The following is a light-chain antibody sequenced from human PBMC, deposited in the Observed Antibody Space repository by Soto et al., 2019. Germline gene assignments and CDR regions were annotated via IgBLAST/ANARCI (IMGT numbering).Light chain of an antibody. Sequence: QSVLTQPASVSGSPGQSITISCTGTSSDVGGYNYVSWYQQYPGKAPKLMIYHVSNRPSGVSNRFSGSKSGNSASLTISGLHAEDEADYYCSSYTSTSPYVFGTGTKVT. CDR3: SSYTSTSPYV. CDR2: HVS. J-gene: IGLJ1*01. V-gene: IGLV2-14*01. CDR1: SSDVGGYNY.